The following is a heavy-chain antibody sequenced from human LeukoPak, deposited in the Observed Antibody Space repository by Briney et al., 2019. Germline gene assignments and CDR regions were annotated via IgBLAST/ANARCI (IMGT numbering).Heavy chain of an antibody. Sequence: SEPLSLTCTVSGGSISSGGYYWSRIRQHPGKGLEWIGYINYSGSTYYNPYVQSRVTISVDTSKNQFSLKLSSVTAADTAVYYCARDPPTSYHILAGSFRPPYGMDVSGQGTTVTVSS. CDR2: INYSGST. CDR3: ARDPPTSYHILAGSFRPPYGMDV. D-gene: IGHD3-9*01. J-gene: IGHJ6*02. CDR1: GGSISSGGYY. V-gene: IGHV4-31*03.